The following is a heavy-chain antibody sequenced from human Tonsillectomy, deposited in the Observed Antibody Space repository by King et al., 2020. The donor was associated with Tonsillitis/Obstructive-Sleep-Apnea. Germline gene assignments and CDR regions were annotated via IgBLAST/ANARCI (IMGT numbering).Heavy chain of an antibody. D-gene: IGHD6-19*01. CDR2: IKQDGSEK. CDR1: EFTFGGYW. CDR3: ARSYAGGWQFFDM. Sequence: VQLVESGGGLVQPGGSLRLSCAASEFTFGGYWMNWVRQVPGKGLEWVANIKQDGSEKYYVDSVKGRFTISRDNAKNSLYLQMNSLRAEDTAAYYCARSYAGGWQFFDMWGQGTMVTVSS. J-gene: IGHJ3*02. V-gene: IGHV3-7*04.